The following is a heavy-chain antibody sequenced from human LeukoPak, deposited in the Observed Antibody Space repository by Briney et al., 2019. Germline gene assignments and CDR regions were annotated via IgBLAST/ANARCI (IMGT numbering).Heavy chain of an antibody. CDR3: GRDYVTYYYYYGMDV. V-gene: IGHV3-48*02. Sequence: GGSLSLSCAASGFTFSSYSMNWVRQAPGKGLEWVSYINSRSSTIYYADSVTGRFTISRDKAKHSLYLQINRQRDEDPAVYVWGRDYVTYYYYYGMDVWGQGTTVTVSS. CDR1: GFTFSSYS. J-gene: IGHJ6*02. D-gene: IGHD2-21*02. CDR2: INSRSSTI.